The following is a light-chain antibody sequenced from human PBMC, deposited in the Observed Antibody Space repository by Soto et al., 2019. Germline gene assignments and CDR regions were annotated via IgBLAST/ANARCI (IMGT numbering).Light chain of an antibody. V-gene: IGKV2-28*01. CDR2: LGS. J-gene: IGKJ1*01. CDR1: QSLLHRNGNNY. CDR3: MQNLQTPWT. Sequence: DIAMTQSPLSLPVTPGEPASISRRSSQSLLHRNGNNYLEWYLQKPGQSPQLLIYLGSYRASGVPVRFNGSGSGTDFTLKITRVEAEDVGVYYCMQNLQTPWTFGQGTKVDIK.